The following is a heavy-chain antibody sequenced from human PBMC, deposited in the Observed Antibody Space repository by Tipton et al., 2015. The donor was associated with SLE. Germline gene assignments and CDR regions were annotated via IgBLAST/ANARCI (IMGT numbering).Heavy chain of an antibody. D-gene: IGHD6-25*01. CDR3: ARGVRYSSGQSDFDI. Sequence: TLSLTCTVSGGSISSYYWSWIRQPPGKGLEWIGYIYYSGSTNYNPSLKSRVTISVDTSKNQFSLKLSSVTAADTAVYYCARGVRYSSGQSDFDIWGQGTMVSVSS. CDR2: IYYSGST. CDR1: GGSISSYY. V-gene: IGHV4-59*01. J-gene: IGHJ3*02.